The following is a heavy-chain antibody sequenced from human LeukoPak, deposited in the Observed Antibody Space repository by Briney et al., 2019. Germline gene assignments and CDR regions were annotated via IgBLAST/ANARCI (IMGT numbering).Heavy chain of an antibody. Sequence: PSQTLSLTCTVSGGSICSGDYYWSWIRQPPGKGLEWTGYIYYSGSTYYNPSLKSRVTISVDTSKNQCSLKLSSVTAADTAVYYGARDEDTAINDWGQGTLVTVSS. V-gene: IGHV4-30-4*08. D-gene: IGHD5-18*01. CDR1: GGSICSGDYY. CDR2: IYYSGST. J-gene: IGHJ4*02. CDR3: ARDEDTAIND.